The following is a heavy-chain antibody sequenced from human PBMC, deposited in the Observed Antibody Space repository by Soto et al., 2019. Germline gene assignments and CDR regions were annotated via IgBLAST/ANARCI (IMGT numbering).Heavy chain of an antibody. V-gene: IGHV4-39*01. CDR3: ARRGGATIMDY. CDR1: GGSISSSSYY. Sequence: QLQLQESGPGLVKPSETLSLTCTVSGGSISSSSYYWDWIRQPPGKGLEWIGSIYYSGSTYYNPSLKSRVTLSVDTSKNQFSVKLSSVTAADTAVYYCARRGGATIMDYWGQGTLVTVSS. J-gene: IGHJ4*02. CDR2: IYYSGST. D-gene: IGHD5-12*01.